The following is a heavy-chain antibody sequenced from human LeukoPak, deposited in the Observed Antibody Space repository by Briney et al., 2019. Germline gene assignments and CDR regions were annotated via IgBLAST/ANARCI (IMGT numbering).Heavy chain of an antibody. J-gene: IGHJ3*02. CDR2: IYPGDSDT. CDR3: ARPKYSSGSHGAFDI. CDR1: GYSFTSYW. Sequence: RGEPLKISCKGSGYSFTSYWIGWVRQMPGKGLEWMGIIYPGDSDTRYSPSFQGQVTILADKSISTAYLQWGSLKASDTAMYYCARPKYSSGSHGAFDIWGQGTMVTVSS. V-gene: IGHV5-51*01. D-gene: IGHD6-19*01.